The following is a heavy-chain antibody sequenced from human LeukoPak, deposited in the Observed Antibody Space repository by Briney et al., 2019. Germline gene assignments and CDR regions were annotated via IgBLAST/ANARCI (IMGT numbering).Heavy chain of an antibody. CDR1: GGSFSGYY. CDR3: ARDRYYFDY. CDR2: INHSGST. V-gene: IGHV4-34*01. J-gene: IGHJ4*02. D-gene: IGHD1-14*01. Sequence: SETLSLTCAVYGGSFSGYYWSWIRQPPGKGLEWIGEINHSGSTNYNPSLKSRVTISVDTSKNQFSLKLSSVTAADTAVYYCARDRYYFDYWGQGTLVTVSS.